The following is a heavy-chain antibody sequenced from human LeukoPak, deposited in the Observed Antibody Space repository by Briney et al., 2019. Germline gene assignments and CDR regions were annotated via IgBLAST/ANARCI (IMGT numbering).Heavy chain of an antibody. V-gene: IGHV3-21*01. D-gene: IGHD3-3*01. CDR3: ATSDDLWSGMDN. J-gene: IGHJ4*02. Sequence: GGSLRLSYAVSGFTFSSSSLNWVRQAPGKGLEWVSSISSSSSYIYYADSVKGRFTISRDNAKNSLYLQMDSLRADDTAVYYCATSDDLWSGMDNWGQGTLVTVSS. CDR1: GFTFSSSS. CDR2: ISSSSSYI.